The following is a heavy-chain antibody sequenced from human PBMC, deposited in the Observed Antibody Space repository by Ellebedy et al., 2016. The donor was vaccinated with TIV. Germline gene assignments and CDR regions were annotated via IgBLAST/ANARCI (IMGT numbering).Heavy chain of an antibody. V-gene: IGHV4-39*01. CDR1: GGSISSSSYY. CDR2: IYYSGST. Sequence: SETLSLTCSVSGGSISSSSYYWGWIRQPPGKGLEWIGSIYYSGSTYYNPSLKSRVSISVDTSKNQFSLKLSSVTAADSAVYFCARQVLGPLRPFEYFQHWGQGTLVTVSS. D-gene: IGHD2-21*02. CDR3: ARQVLGPLRPFEYFQH. J-gene: IGHJ1*01.